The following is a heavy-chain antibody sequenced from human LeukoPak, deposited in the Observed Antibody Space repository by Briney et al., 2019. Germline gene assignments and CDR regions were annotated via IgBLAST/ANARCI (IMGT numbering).Heavy chain of an antibody. CDR1: GFTFKHYA. V-gene: IGHV3-43D*04. J-gene: IGHJ1*01. D-gene: IGHD3-22*01. CDR3: VEESESGGYRYFRH. Sequence: PGGSLRLSCAASGFTFKHYAMHWVRQAPGKGLEWVCLISWDGGNTNYADSMKGRFTISRDDSKNSLYLQMHSLRAEDTARYYCVEESESGGYRYFRHWGQGTLVTVSS. CDR2: ISWDGGNT.